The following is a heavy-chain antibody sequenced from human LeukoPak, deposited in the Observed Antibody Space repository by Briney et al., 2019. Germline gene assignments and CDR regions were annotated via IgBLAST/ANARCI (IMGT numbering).Heavy chain of an antibody. D-gene: IGHD2/OR15-2a*01. CDR2: ISYDGSNK. J-gene: IGHJ4*02. V-gene: IGHV3-30*04. CDR3: ARELFGSMGY. Sequence: GGSLRLSCAASGFTFSSYAMHWVRQAPGKGLEWVAVISYDGSNKYYADSVKGRFTISRDNSKNTLYLQMNSLRAEDTAVYYCARELFGSMGYWGQGTLVTVSS. CDR1: GFTFSSYA.